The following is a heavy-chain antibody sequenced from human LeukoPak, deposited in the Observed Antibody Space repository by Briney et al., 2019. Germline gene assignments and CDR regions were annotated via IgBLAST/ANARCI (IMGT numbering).Heavy chain of an antibody. J-gene: IGHJ4*02. D-gene: IGHD5-12*01. CDR2: IYTSGST. Sequence: SETLSLTCSVSGGSISSGSYYWSWIRQPAGKGLEWIGHIYTSGSTNYNPSLKSRVTISVDTSKNQFSLKLNSVTAADTAVYYCARVKGYALDYWGQGTLVTVSS. CDR3: ARVKGYALDY. CDR1: GGSISSGSYY. V-gene: IGHV4-61*09.